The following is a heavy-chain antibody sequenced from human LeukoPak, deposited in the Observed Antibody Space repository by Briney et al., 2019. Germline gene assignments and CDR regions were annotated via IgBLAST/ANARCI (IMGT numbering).Heavy chain of an antibody. CDR2: ISNDGSNK. J-gene: IGHJ4*02. V-gene: IGHV3-30-3*01. CDR1: GFTFSSCA. CDR3: ARVYSSGWSLPFDY. Sequence: PSGGSLRLSCAASGFTFSSCAMHWVRQAPGKGLEWVAVISNDGSNKYFADSVKGRFTISRDNSKNTLYLQMNSLRAEDTAVYYCARVYSSGWSLPFDYWGQGTLVTVSS. D-gene: IGHD6-19*01.